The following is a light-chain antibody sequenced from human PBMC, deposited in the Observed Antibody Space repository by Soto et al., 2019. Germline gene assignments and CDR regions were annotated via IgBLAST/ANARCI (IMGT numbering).Light chain of an antibody. CDR1: QGISNY. V-gene: IGKV1-27*01. J-gene: IGKJ1*01. CDR3: QKYNSARWT. CDR2: AAS. Sequence: DIQMTQSPSSLSASVGDRVTITCRASQGISNYLAWYQQKPGKVPKLLIHAASTLQSGVPSRFSGSGSGTDFNLTISSLQPEDVATYYCQKYNSARWTFGQGTKVEIK.